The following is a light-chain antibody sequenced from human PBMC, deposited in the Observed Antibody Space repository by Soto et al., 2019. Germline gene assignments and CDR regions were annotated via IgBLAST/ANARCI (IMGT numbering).Light chain of an antibody. CDR3: CSYVGSRFVV. CDR1: SNDIGNYDR. Sequence: QSALTQPASVSGSPGQSITISCSGTSNDIGNYDRVSWYQQHPGKVPKLMIYEVSKRPSGVSSRFTGSKSGNTASLTISGLQADDEADYSCCSYVGSRFVVFGGGTKLTVL. CDR2: EVS. J-gene: IGLJ2*01. V-gene: IGLV2-23*02.